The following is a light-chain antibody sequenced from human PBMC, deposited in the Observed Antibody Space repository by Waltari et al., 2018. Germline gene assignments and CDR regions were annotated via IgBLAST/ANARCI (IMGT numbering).Light chain of an antibody. CDR1: KLGDKS. J-gene: IGLJ1*01. CDR3: QAWDRDTHV. CDR2: YDT. V-gene: IGLV3-1*01. Sequence: SYELTQAPSVSVSPGQTAIIPCSGHKLGDKSVCWYQQKPGQSPVLVIYYDTKRPSGIPERFSGSNSGNTATLTISGTQAMDEADYYCQAWDRDTHVFGPGTKVTVL.